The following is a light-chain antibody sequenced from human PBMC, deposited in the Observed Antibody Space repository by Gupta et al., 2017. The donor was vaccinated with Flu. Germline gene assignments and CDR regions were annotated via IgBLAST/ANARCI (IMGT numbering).Light chain of an antibody. CDR3: MQAVQTPWT. CDR2: LGS. V-gene: IGKV2-28*01. Sequence: DIEMTQSPLSLPVTPGQPASISCRSSQSLRHSNGNTYLDWYLQKPGQSPQLLIYLGSNRAFGVPDRFSGVGSGTDFTLKISRVEAEDVGVYYCMQAVQTPWTFGQGTKVEIK. CDR1: QSLRHSNGNTY. J-gene: IGKJ1*01.